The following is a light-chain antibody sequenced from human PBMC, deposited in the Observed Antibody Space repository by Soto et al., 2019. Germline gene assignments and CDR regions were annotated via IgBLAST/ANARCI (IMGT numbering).Light chain of an antibody. V-gene: IGKV3-15*01. CDR3: LQYNSCPRT. Sequence: EIVMTQSPATLSVSPGEGATLSCSASQSLSSYLAWYQQKPGQAPRLLIYGASTRATAIPARFSGSGSGTEFTLTISSLQSEDFAGYYCLQYNSCPRTVGGGTKVETK. CDR2: GAS. J-gene: IGKJ4*01. CDR1: QSLSSY.